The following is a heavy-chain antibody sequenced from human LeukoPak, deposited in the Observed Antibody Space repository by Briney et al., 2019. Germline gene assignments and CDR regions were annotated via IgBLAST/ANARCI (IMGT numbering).Heavy chain of an antibody. CDR2: IYYSGST. D-gene: IGHD2-21*01. V-gene: IGHV4-61*01. J-gene: IGHJ6*02. Sequence: SETLSLTCTVSGGSISSSSYYWSWIRQPPGKGLEWIGYIYYSGSTNYNPSLKSRVTISVDTSKNQFSLKLSSVTAADTAVYYCARALLSRRPRGSLWGPENVYYYYYGMDVWGQGTTVTVSS. CDR1: GGSISSSSYY. CDR3: ARALLSRRPRGSLWGPENVYYYYYGMDV.